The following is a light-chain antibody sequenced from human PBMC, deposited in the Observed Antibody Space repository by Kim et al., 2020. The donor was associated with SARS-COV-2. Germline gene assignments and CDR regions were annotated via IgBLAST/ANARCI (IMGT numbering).Light chain of an antibody. CDR2: YTS. V-gene: IGKV6D-21*02. CDR1: ESVGNN. J-gene: IGKJ2*03. Sequence: IVLTQSPDFQSVAPKEKVTITCRASESVGNNLHWFQQRADQSPKLLIKYTSQSISGVPSRFSGSGAGTDFTLTINSLEAEDAAVYYCHQSGTLPYSFGQGTKVDIK. CDR3: HQSGTLPYS.